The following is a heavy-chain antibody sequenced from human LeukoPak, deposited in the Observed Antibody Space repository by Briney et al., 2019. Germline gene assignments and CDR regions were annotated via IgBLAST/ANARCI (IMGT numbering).Heavy chain of an antibody. J-gene: IGHJ3*02. Sequence: GSLRLSCAASGFTFSSYAMSWVRQAPGKGLEWVSYISSSGSTIYYADSVKGRFTISRDNAKNSLYLQMNSLRAEDTAVYYCARPDSSSWYFDAFDIWGQGTMVTVSS. D-gene: IGHD6-13*01. CDR1: GFTFSSYA. CDR3: ARPDSSSWYFDAFDI. CDR2: ISSSGSTI. V-gene: IGHV3-48*04.